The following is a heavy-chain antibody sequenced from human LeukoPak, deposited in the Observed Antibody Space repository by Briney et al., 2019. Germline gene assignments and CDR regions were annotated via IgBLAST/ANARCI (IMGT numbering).Heavy chain of an antibody. D-gene: IGHD3-10*01. Sequence: PGGSLRLSCAASGFTFSSYAMSWVRQAPGKGLEWVSSISSGSSYIYYADSLKGRFTISRDNAKNSLYLQMNSLRAEDTAVYYCARVGAKGGWYFDLWGRGTLVTVSS. CDR3: ARVGAKGGWYFDL. CDR2: ISSGSSYI. CDR1: GFTFSSYA. J-gene: IGHJ2*01. V-gene: IGHV3-21*06.